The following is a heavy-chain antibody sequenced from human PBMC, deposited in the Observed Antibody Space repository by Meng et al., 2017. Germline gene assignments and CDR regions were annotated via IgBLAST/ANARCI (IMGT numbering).Heavy chain of an antibody. V-gene: IGHV1-2*05. CDR1: GSTSIDAF. Sequence: GAEAQTRGAQLNLAPTASGSTSIDAFIHCVREAPSQRLEWMGLICPRRSEAYSAQTFQGRGTLTWDTSINTAYMELSSLRSDDPDIYYCARDGGNYDFDYWGQGTLVTVSS. CDR3: ARDGGNYDFDY. J-gene: IGHJ4*02. CDR2: ICPRRSEA. D-gene: IGHD1-7*01.